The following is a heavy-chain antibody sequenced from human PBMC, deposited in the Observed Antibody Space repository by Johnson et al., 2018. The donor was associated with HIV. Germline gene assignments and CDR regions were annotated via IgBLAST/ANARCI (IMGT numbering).Heavy chain of an antibody. CDR1: GFTFSSYA. CDR3: ARGGYELFLNNAFDI. V-gene: IGHV3-30-3*01. D-gene: IGHD1-1*01. Sequence: QVQLVESGGGVVQPGRSLRLSCAASGFTFSSYAMHWVRQAPGKGLAWVAVISYDGSNKYYADSVKGRFTISRDNSKNTLYLQMNSLRAEDTAVYYCARGGYELFLNNAFDIWGQGTLVTVSA. CDR2: ISYDGSNK. J-gene: IGHJ3*02.